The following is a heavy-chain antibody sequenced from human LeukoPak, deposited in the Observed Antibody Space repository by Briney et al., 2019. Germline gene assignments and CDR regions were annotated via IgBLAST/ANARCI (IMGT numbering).Heavy chain of an antibody. D-gene: IGHD6-13*01. V-gene: IGHV3-53*01. Sequence: PGGSLRLSCAASGFTVSNNYMSWVRQAPGKGLEWVSLIYSGGNTYYADPAKGRFTISRDNSKNTLYLQMNSLRAEDTAVYYCAGVSKSATTGTVLDYWGQGTLVTVSS. CDR3: AGVSKSATTGTVLDY. CDR2: IYSGGNT. CDR1: GFTVSNNY. J-gene: IGHJ4*02.